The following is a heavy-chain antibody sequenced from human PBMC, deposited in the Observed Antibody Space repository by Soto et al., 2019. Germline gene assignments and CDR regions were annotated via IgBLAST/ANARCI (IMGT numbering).Heavy chain of an antibody. J-gene: IGHJ3*02. CDR1: GYTFASYD. V-gene: IGHV1-8*01. Sequence: ASVKVSCKASGYTFASYDINWVRQATGQGLEWMGWMNPNSGNTGYAQKFQGRVTMTRNTSISTAYMELSSLRSEDTAVYYCARATLDRDAFDIWGQGTMVTVSS. CDR2: MNPNSGNT. CDR3: ARATLDRDAFDI.